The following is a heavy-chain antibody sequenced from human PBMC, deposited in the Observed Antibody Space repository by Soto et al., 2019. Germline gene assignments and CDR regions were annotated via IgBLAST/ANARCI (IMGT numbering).Heavy chain of an antibody. V-gene: IGHV1-69*12. CDR1: GGTFSSYA. Sequence: QVQLVQSGAEVKKPGSSVKVSCKASGGTFSSYAISWVRQAPGQGLEWMGGIIPIFGTANYAQKFQGRVTITADESTSTAYMELSSLRSEDTAVYYWAREGAYYYDSSGYFDYWGQGTLVTVSS. CDR2: IIPIFGTA. J-gene: IGHJ4*02. D-gene: IGHD3-22*01. CDR3: AREGAYYYDSSGYFDY.